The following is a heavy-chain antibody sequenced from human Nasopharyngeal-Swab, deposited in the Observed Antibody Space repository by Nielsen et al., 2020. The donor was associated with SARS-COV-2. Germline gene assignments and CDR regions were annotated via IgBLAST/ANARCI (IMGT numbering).Heavy chain of an antibody. CDR1: GESFSGYY. V-gene: IGHV4-34*01. J-gene: IGHJ6*02. CDR2: INHSGNT. D-gene: IGHD3-22*01. CDR3: ARDHYYDSSTYYPFHKRYYYGMDV. Sequence: ESLKISCAVYGESFSGYYWTWIRQPPGKGLEWIGEINHSGNTSYNPSLKSRVTISVDTSKNQFSLKLSSVTAADTAVYYCARDHYYDSSTYYPFHKRYYYGMDVWGQGTTVTVSS.